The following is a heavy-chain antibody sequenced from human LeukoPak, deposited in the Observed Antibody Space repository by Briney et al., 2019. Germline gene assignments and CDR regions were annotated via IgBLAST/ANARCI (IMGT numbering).Heavy chain of an antibody. Sequence: VASVKVSCKASGYTFTGYYMHWVRQAPGQGLEWMGWINPNSGGTNYAQKSQGRVTMTRDTSISTAYMELSRLRSDDTAVYYCARAEVTNYYYYYGMDVWGQGTTVTVSS. J-gene: IGHJ6*02. D-gene: IGHD4-17*01. CDR3: ARAEVTNYYYYYGMDV. CDR2: INPNSGGT. CDR1: GYTFTGYY. V-gene: IGHV1-2*02.